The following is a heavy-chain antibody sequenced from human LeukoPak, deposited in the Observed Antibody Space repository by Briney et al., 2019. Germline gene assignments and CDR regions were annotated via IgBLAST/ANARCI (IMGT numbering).Heavy chain of an antibody. D-gene: IGHD4-17*01. CDR3: TRHRPDYGDLGY. Sequence: PGGSLRLSCAASGFTFSGSAMHWVRQASGKGLEWVGRIRSKANSYATAYAASVKGRFTISRDDSKNTAYLQMNSLKTEDTAVYYCTRHRPDYGDLGYWGQGTLVTVSS. J-gene: IGHJ4*02. V-gene: IGHV3-73*01. CDR2: IRSKANSYAT. CDR1: GFTFSGSA.